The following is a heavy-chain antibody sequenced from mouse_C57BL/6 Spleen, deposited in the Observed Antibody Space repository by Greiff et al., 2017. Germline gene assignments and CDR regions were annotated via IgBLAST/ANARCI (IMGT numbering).Heavy chain of an antibody. Sequence: QVQLQQPGAELVRPGSSVKLSCKASGYTFTSYWMHWVKQRPIQGLEWIGKIDPSDSETHYNQKFKDKATLTVDKSSSTAYMQLSSLTSEDSAVYYCAGSHCCGSSCYFAVWGTGTTVTVSS. CDR3: AGSHCCGSSCYFAV. CDR2: IDPSDSET. D-gene: IGHD1-1*01. V-gene: IGHV1-52*01. CDR1: GYTFTSYW. J-gene: IGHJ1*03.